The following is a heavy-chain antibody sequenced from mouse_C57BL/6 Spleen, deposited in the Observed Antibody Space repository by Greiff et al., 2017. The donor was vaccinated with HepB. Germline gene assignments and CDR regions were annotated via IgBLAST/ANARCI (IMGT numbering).Heavy chain of an antibody. CDR1: GYTFTDYN. Sequence: EVKLQQSGPELVKPGASVKMSCKASGYTFTDYNMHWVKQDHGKSLEWIGYINPNNGGTSYNQKFKGQATLTVNKASSTAYMELRGLTSEDSAVYYCAKSGSSYYYAMDDWGQGTSVTVTA. CDR3: AKSGSSYYYAMDD. J-gene: IGHJ4*01. V-gene: IGHV1-22*01. D-gene: IGHD1-1*01. CDR2: INPNNGGT.